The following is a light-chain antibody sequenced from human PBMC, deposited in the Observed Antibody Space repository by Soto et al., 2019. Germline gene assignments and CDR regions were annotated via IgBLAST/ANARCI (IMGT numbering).Light chain of an antibody. CDR3: SSYTSSSTRV. CDR2: GVT. V-gene: IGLV2-14*01. J-gene: IGLJ2*01. CDR1: SSDVGGYNY. Sequence: QSALTKPASVSGSPGQSITISCTGTSSDVGGYNYVSWYQQHPGKVPKLMIYGVTNRPSGVSNRFSGSKSGNTASLTISGLQAEDEADYYCSSYTSSSTRVFGGGTKLTVL.